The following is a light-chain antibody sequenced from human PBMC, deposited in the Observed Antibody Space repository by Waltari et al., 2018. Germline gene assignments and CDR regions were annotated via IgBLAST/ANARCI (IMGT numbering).Light chain of an antibody. CDR1: QSLLSSSNNKNY. Sequence: DIVMTQSPDSMAVYLGERANIHCKSSQSLLSSSNNKNYLGWYQQKPRQPPKLLVYWASTRISGVPDRFSGSGSGADFTLTISSLQAEDVAVYYCQQYYSSPLTFGGGTKVEIK. V-gene: IGKV4-1*01. J-gene: IGKJ4*01. CDR2: WAS. CDR3: QQYYSSPLT.